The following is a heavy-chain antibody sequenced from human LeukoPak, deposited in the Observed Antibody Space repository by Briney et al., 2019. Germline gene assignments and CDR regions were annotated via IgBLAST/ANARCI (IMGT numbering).Heavy chain of an antibody. CDR1: GFTFSSYG. J-gene: IGHJ4*02. D-gene: IGHD3-10*02. CDR2: IRYDGSNK. CDR3: AKGGPRILAATLFGTDWYYFDF. V-gene: IGHV3-30*02. Sequence: GGSLRLSCAASGFTFSSYGMHWVRQAPGKGLEWVAFIRYDGSNKYYADSVKGRFTISRDNSKNTLFLQMNSLRADDTAVYYCAKGGPRILAATLFGTDWYYFDFWGQGTLVTASS.